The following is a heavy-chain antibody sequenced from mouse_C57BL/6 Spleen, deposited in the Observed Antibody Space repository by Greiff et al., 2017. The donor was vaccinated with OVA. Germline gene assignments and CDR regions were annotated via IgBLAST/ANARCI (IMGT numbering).Heavy chain of an antibody. D-gene: IGHD1-1*01. J-gene: IGHJ2*01. CDR3: ARLYYGSVDY. CDR2: IRNKANGYTT. CDR1: GFTFTDYY. V-gene: IGHV7-3*01. Sequence: EVQVVESGGGLVQPGGSLSLSCAASGFTFTDYYMSWVRQPPGKALEWLGFIRNKANGYTTEYSASVKGRFTISRDNSQSILYLQMNALRAEDSATYYCARLYYGSVDYWGQGTTLTVSS.